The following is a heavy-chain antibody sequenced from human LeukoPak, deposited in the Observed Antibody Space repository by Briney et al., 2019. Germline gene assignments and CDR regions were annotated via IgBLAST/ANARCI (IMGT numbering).Heavy chain of an antibody. CDR1: GDSITSTTYY. D-gene: IGHD1-26*01. CDR3: ARSTSGSYFWADR. Sequence: SETLSLTCTVSGDSITSTTYYWGWIRQSPGKGLEWIGSIYYSGTTYYNPSLKSRVTISVDTSKSQFSLKLTSVTAADTAVYYCARSTSGSYFWADRWGQGTLVTVSS. CDR2: IYYSGTT. J-gene: IGHJ4*02. V-gene: IGHV4-39*01.